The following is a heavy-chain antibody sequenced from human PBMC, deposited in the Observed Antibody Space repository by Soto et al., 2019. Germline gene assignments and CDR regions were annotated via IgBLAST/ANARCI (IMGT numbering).Heavy chain of an antibody. CDR3: TTGLTYYYDSSGYYWAGGTDV. J-gene: IGHJ6*02. D-gene: IGHD3-22*01. CDR1: GFTFSNAW. V-gene: IGHV3-15*01. CDR2: IKSKSDGETT. Sequence: EVQLVESGGGLVKPGGSLRLSCAASGFTFSNAWMNWVRQAPGKGLEWVGRIKSKSDGETTDYAAPVKGRFTISRDDSKNTLYLQMNSLKTEDTAVYYCTTGLTYYYDSSGYYWAGGTDVWGQGITVTVSS.